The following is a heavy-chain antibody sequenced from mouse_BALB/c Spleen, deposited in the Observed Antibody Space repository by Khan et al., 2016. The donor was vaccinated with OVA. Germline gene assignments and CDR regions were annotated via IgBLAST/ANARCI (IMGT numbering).Heavy chain of an antibody. Sequence: VQLQQSGPELVKPGASVKMSCKTSGYTFTNYPMHWVKQKPGQGLEWIGYINPYNDGTKYTEKFRGKATLTSDKSSTTAYMQLSSLTSEDSAAYYYTEYTSTPYYAMDYWGQGTSLTVSS. CDR2: INPYNDGT. V-gene: IGHV1S136*01. CDR3: TEYTSTPYYAMDY. D-gene: IGHD2-10*02. CDR1: GYTFTNYP. J-gene: IGHJ4*01.